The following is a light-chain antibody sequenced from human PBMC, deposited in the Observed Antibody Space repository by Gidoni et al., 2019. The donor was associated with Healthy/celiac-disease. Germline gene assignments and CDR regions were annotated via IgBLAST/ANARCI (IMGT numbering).Light chain of an antibody. CDR1: RSNIGAGYD. V-gene: IGLV1-40*01. J-gene: IGLJ1*01. CDR3: QSYDSSMRGNV. CDR2: GTT. Sequence: QAVRTQPASVSGAPGQGVTISGTESRSNIGAGYDVHWYQQLPATPPNLLTNGTTDRPSGVPDRFSGSTSGTSGSLTSTGLLAVDVADYYCQSYDSSMRGNVFGAGPTVTVL.